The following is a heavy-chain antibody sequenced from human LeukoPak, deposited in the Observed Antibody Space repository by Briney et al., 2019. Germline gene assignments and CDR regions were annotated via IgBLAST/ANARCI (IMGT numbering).Heavy chain of an antibody. CDR1: GASTGTSY. V-gene: IGHV4-59*01. D-gene: IGHD3-10*01. J-gene: IGHJ4*02. CDR3: ARATAFYFIDN. CDR2: VLNSGST. Sequence: SETLSLTCTVSGASTGTSYWSWIRQPPGKELEWIGYVLNSGSTNYNPSLRSRVTISVDTSKNEFSLKLTPLTAADTAVYYCARATAFYFIDNWGQGTLVTVSS.